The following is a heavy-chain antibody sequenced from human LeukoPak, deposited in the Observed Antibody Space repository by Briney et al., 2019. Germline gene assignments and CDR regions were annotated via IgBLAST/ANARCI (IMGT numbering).Heavy chain of an antibody. CDR1: GFTVSSNY. Sequence: GGSLRLSCAASGFTVSSNYMSWVRQAPGKGLEWVAVIWYDGSNKYYADSVKGRFTISRDNSKNTLYLQMNSLRAEDTAVYYCARGNPPDIVVVVAARDYYYMDVWGKGTTVTVSS. CDR2: IWYDGSNK. CDR3: ARGNPPDIVVVVAARDYYYMDV. J-gene: IGHJ6*03. V-gene: IGHV3-33*08. D-gene: IGHD2-15*01.